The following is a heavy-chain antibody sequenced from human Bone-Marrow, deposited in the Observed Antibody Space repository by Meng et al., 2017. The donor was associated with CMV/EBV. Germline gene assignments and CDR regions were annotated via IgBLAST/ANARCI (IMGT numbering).Heavy chain of an antibody. D-gene: IGHD2-2*01. J-gene: IGHJ6*02. CDR2: IDSSGGKI. CDR3: ARAAGWCSSTSCYGDYYGMAV. V-gene: IGHV3-11*04. CDR1: GFILSDYY. Sequence: GESLKISCAASGFILSDYYMSWTRQAPGKGLEWISYIDSSGGKISYIDSVQGRFTISRDNAKNSVYLQMNSLRVEDTAVYYCARAAGWCSSTSCYGDYYGMAVWDQATTVTVSS.